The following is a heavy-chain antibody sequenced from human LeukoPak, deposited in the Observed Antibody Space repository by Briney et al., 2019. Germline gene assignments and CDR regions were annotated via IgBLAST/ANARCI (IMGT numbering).Heavy chain of an antibody. V-gene: IGHV3-48*01. CDR2: ISSSSTI. J-gene: IGHJ4*02. CDR3: AKVSSEYPYYFDY. CDR1: GFTFSSYS. Sequence: GGSLRLSCAASGFTFSSYSMNWVRQAPGKGLEWVSYISSSSTIYYADSVKGRFTISRDNAKNSLYLQMNSLRAEDTAVYYCAKVSSEYPYYFDYWGQGTLVTVSS. D-gene: IGHD2-2*01.